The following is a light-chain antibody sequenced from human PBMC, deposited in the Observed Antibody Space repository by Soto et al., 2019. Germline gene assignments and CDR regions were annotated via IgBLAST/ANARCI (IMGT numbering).Light chain of an antibody. J-gene: IGKJ1*01. CDR2: GAS. CDR3: QQYVCTPAT. Sequence: VLTQSPGTLSVSPGERVTVTCGASQSVTGNYLAWYQQKPGQAPRLLIYGASYRATGIPDRFSGSGSGTDFSLSISRLELEEFAVYCRQQYVCTPATFVQVAKV. V-gene: IGKV3-20*01. CDR1: QSVTGNY.